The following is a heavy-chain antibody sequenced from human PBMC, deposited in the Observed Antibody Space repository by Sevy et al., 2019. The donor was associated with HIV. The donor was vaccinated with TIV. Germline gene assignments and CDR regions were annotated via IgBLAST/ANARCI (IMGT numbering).Heavy chain of an antibody. Sequence: SETLSLTCTVSGGSISSYYWSWIRQPPGKGLEWIGYIYYSGSTNYNPSLKSRVTISVDTSKNQFSLKLSPVTAADTAVYYCARDYYDCSSTSCYPRGWFDPWGQGTLVTVSS. CDR3: ARDYYDCSSTSCYPRGWFDP. V-gene: IGHV4-59*01. CDR2: IYYSGST. J-gene: IGHJ5*02. CDR1: GGSISSYY. D-gene: IGHD2-2*01.